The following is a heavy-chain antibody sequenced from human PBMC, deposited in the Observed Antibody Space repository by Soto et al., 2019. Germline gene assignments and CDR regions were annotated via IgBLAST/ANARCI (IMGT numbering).Heavy chain of an antibody. CDR1: GGTFSSYA. CDR2: IIPIFGTA. J-gene: IGHJ6*02. CDR3: ARGRPTVTTGRYYGMDV. D-gene: IGHD4-4*01. Sequence: GASVKVSCKASGGTFSSYAISWVRQAPGQGLEWMGGIIPIFGTANYAQKFQGRVTITADESTSTAYMELSSLRSEDTAVYYCARGRPTVTTGRYYGMDVWGQGTTVTVSS. V-gene: IGHV1-69*13.